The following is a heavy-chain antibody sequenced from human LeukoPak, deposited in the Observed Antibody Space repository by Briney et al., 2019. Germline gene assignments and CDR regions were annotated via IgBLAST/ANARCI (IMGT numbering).Heavy chain of an antibody. Sequence: SETLSLTCAVYGGSFSGYYWSWIRQPPGKGLEWIGEINHSGSTNYNPSLKSRVTISGDTSKNQFSLKLSSVTAADTAVYYCARGRWLQNFDYWGQGTLVTVSS. V-gene: IGHV4-34*01. CDR3: ARGRWLQNFDY. CDR2: INHSGST. CDR1: GGSFSGYY. D-gene: IGHD5-24*01. J-gene: IGHJ4*02.